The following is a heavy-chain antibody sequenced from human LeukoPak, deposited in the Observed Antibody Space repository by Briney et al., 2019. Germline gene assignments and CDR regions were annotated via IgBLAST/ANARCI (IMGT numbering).Heavy chain of an antibody. Sequence: SVKVSCKASGGTFSSYAISWVRQAPGQGLEWMGGIIPIFGTANYAQKFQGRVTITADESTSTAYMELSSLRSEDTAVYYCAREPVSDYDFSSHNWFDPWDQGTLVTVSS. D-gene: IGHD3-3*01. V-gene: IGHV1-69*01. J-gene: IGHJ5*02. CDR2: IIPIFGTA. CDR1: GGTFSSYA. CDR3: AREPVSDYDFSSHNWFDP.